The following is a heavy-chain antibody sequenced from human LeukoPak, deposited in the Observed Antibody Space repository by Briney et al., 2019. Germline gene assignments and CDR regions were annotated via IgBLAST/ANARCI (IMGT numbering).Heavy chain of an antibody. J-gene: IGHJ5*02. Sequence: GASVKVSCKASGGTFSSYAISWVRQAPGQGLEWMGRIIPILGIANYAQKFQGRVTITADKSTSTAYMELSSLRSEDTAVYHCARTIAAAGPNWFDPWGQGTLVTVSS. V-gene: IGHV1-69*04. CDR3: ARTIAAAGPNWFDP. CDR1: GGTFSSYA. CDR2: IIPILGIA. D-gene: IGHD6-13*01.